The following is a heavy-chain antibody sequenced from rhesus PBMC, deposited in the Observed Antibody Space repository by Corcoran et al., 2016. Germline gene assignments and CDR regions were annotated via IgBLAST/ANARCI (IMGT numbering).Heavy chain of an antibody. V-gene: IGHV4-73*01. CDR2: MKDNSAST. Sequence: QVKLQQWGEGLVKPSETLSITCAVYGGSISGYSYWCWSRPAPGKGLEWIGKMKDNSASTNDNPSTKKRVSMSKDTSNNQFSRKLSSVTAADTAVYYCEVATPFNDDYYGLESWGQGVVVTVSS. CDR3: EVATPFNDDYYGLES. D-gene: IGHD4-4*01. CDR1: GGSISGYSY. J-gene: IGHJ6*01.